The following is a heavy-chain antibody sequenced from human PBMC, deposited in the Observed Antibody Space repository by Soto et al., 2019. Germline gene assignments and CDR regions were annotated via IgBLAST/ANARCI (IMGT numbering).Heavy chain of an antibody. CDR1: GYTFTSYG. D-gene: IGHD2-15*01. CDR3: ARDGDGYCSGGSCYSDADY. Sequence: EASVKVSCKASGYTFTSYGISWVRQAPGQGLEWMGWISAYNGNTNYAQKLQGRVTMTTDTSTSTAYMELRSLRSDDTAVYYCARDGDGYCSGGSCYSDADYWGQGTLVTVSS. V-gene: IGHV1-18*01. J-gene: IGHJ4*02. CDR2: ISAYNGNT.